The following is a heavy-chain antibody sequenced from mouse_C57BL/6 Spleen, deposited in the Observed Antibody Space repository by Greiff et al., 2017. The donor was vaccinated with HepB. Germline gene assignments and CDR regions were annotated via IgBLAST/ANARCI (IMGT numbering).Heavy chain of an antibody. J-gene: IGHJ4*01. CDR3: ARDDELYAMDY. CDR2: IYPGDGDT. CDR1: GYAFSSSW. Sequence: VQLQQSGPELVKPGASVKISCKASGYAFSSSWMNWVKQRPGKGLEWIGRIYPGDGDTNYNGKFKGKATLTADKSSSTAYMQLSSLTSEDSAVYCCARDDELYAMDYWGQGTSVTVSS. V-gene: IGHV1-82*01.